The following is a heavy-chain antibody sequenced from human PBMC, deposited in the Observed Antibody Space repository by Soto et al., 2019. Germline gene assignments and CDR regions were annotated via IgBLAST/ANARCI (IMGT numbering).Heavy chain of an antibody. CDR1: GYDFTTYG. Sequence: QVHLVQSGAEVKKSGASVKVSCKGSGYDFTTYGITWVRQAPGQGLEWMAWISAHNGNTDYAQKLQGRVTVTRDTCTGTAYMELRSLRSDDAAVYYCARGRYGDYWGQGALVTVSS. CDR3: ARGRYGDY. CDR2: ISAHNGNT. D-gene: IGHD1-1*01. J-gene: IGHJ4*02. V-gene: IGHV1-18*01.